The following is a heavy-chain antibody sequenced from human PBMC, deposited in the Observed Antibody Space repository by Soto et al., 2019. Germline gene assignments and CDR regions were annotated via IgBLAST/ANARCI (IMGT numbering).Heavy chain of an antibody. CDR1: GYTFTDYN. CDR2: INPNSGGT. Sequence: GASEKVSCKASGYTFTDYNMHWVRQAPGQGLEWMGWINPNSGGTNYVQKFQGRVTMTRDTSISTAYMELSRLISDDTAVYYCARDSEDTSFDYWGQGTLVTVSS. CDR3: ARDSEDTSFDY. V-gene: IGHV1-2*02. D-gene: IGHD5-18*01. J-gene: IGHJ4*02.